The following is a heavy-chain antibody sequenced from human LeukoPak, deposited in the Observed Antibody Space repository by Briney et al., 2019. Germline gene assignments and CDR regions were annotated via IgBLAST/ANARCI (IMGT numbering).Heavy chain of an antibody. V-gene: IGHV4-34*01. CDR3: ARSYYDFWSGYQFDY. Sequence: SETLSLTCAVYGGSFSGYYWSWIRQPPGKGLEWLGEINHSGSTNYNPSLKSRVTISVDTSKNQFSLKLSSVTAADTAVYYCARSYYDFWSGYQFDYWGQGTLVTVSS. CDR1: GGSFSGYY. D-gene: IGHD3-3*01. J-gene: IGHJ4*02. CDR2: INHSGST.